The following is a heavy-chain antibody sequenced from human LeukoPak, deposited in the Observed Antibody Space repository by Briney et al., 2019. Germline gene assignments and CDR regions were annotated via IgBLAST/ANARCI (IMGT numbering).Heavy chain of an antibody. Sequence: SETLSLTCTVSGGSISSGGYYWSWIRQHPGKGLEWIGYIYYSGSTYYNPSLKSRVTISVDRSKNQFSLKLSSVTAADTAVYYCARGITLNWFDPWGQGTLVTVSS. J-gene: IGHJ5*02. CDR3: ARGITLNWFDP. CDR1: GGSISSGGYY. V-gene: IGHV4-31*03. D-gene: IGHD3-10*01. CDR2: IYYSGST.